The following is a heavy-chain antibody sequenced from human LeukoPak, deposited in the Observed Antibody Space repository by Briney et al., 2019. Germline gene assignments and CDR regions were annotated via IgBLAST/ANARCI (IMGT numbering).Heavy chain of an antibody. D-gene: IGHD2-15*01. CDR3: ARQKYCSGGSSYPCFAP. CDR2: IYPADSDI. Sequence: SGESLQISCKGSGYSINNYWIGWVRQMPGKGLEWMGIIYPADSDIRYSPSFQGQVTISADKSISTAYLQWSSLKASDTAMYYCARQKYCSGGSSYPCFAPWGQEPLVPVSS. CDR1: GYSINNYW. J-gene: IGHJ5*02. V-gene: IGHV5-51*01.